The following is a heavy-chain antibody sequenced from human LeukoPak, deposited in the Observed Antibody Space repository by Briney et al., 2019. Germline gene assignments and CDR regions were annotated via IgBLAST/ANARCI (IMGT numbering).Heavy chain of an antibody. J-gene: IGHJ4*02. D-gene: IGHD6-6*01. CDR2: IYSGGTT. CDR1: GFTVSNTY. CDR3: AKGSSSSRPYYFDY. Sequence: GGSLRLSCAASGFTVSNTYMSWVRQAPGKGLEWVSIIYSGGTTYYTDSVKGRFTISRDNSKNTLYLQMNSLRVEDTAMYYCAKGSSSSRPYYFDYWGQGILVTVSS. V-gene: IGHV3-53*01.